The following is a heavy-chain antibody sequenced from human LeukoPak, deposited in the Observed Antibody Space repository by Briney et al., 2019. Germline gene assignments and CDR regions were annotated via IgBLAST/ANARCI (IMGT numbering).Heavy chain of an antibody. CDR3: ARDWEGY. CDR2: IYYTGST. Sequence: SETLSLTCTVSGGSVSSGSYYWSWIRQPPGKGLEWIGYIYYTGSTNYNPPLKSRVTISVDTSKNQFSLKLSSVTAADTAVYYCARDWEGYWGQGTLVTVSS. J-gene: IGHJ4*02. V-gene: IGHV4-61*01. D-gene: IGHD1-26*01. CDR1: GGSVSSGSYY.